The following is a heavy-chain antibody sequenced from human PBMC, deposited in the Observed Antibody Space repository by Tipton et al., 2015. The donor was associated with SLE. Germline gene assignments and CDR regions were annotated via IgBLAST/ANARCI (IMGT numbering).Heavy chain of an antibody. CDR2: IYTSGIT. CDR1: GGSISSYY. J-gene: IGHJ4*02. D-gene: IGHD3-16*01. CDR3: AGRGGINY. Sequence: TLSLTCTVSGGSISSYYWSWIRQPAGTGLAWIGRIYTSGITNYNPSLKSRVTMSVDTSKNQFSLKLGSVSAADTAVYDCAGRGGINYWGQGTLVTVSS. V-gene: IGHV4-4*07.